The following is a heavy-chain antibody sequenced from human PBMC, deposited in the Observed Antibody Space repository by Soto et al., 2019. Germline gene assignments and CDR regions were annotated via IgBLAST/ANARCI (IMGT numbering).Heavy chain of an antibody. J-gene: IGHJ4*03. V-gene: IGHV3-23*01. CDR3: DKELLDYYDSSDYNNPDDFHT. CDR2: ISGSGGST. Sequence: PVVSLILSCSASGVTFSSCSFNWVRQAPVNGLEWVSSISGSGGSTYYADSVKGRFTISRDNSKNTLYLQMNSLRTEDTAVYYCDKELLDYYDSSDYNNPDDFHTRGPGKLVHLSS. CDR1: GVTFSSCS. D-gene: IGHD3-22*01.